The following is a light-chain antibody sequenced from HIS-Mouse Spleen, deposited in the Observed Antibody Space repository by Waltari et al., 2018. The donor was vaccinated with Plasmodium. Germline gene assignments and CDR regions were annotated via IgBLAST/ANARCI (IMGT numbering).Light chain of an antibody. CDR3: QQSYSTWT. J-gene: IGKJ1*01. Sequence: DIQMTQSPSSLSASVGDRVTITCRASQSISSYLNWYQQKPGKAPKLLIYAASSLQSGVPPRFSGSGSGTDFTLTISSLQPEYFATYYCQQSYSTWTFCQVTKVEIK. CDR1: QSISSY. V-gene: IGKV1-39*01. CDR2: AAS.